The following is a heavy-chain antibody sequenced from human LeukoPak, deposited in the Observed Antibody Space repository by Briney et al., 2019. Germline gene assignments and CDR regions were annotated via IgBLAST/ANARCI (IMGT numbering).Heavy chain of an antibody. CDR2: IIPILGIA. J-gene: IGHJ4*02. CDR1: GGTFSSYA. D-gene: IGHD3-10*01. CDR3: AIRLLWFGETHY. Sequence: ASVKVSCKASGGTFSSYAISWVRQAPGQGLEWMGRIIPILGIAIYAQKFQGRVTMTEDTSTDTAYMELSSLRSEDTAVYYCAIRLLWFGETHYWGQGTLVTVSS. V-gene: IGHV1-69*04.